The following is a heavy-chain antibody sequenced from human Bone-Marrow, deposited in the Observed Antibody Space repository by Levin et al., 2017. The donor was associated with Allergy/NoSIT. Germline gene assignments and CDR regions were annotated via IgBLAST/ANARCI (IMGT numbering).Heavy chain of an antibody. CDR3: AKDGGTAALMDV. J-gene: IGHJ6*02. Sequence: KASETLSLICTVTGGSVRDYRWNWIRQSAEKGLEWIGRLFTSDNLYYNPSLKSRVTMSVDTSKNQFSLKLSSVTAADTAVYYCAKDGGTAALMDVWGQGITVTVSS. D-gene: IGHD6-6*01. CDR2: LFTSDNL. V-gene: IGHV4-4*07. CDR1: GGSVRDYR.